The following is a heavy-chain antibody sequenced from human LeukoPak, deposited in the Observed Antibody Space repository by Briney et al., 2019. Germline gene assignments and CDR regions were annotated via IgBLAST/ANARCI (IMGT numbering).Heavy chain of an antibody. J-gene: IGHJ5*02. CDR3: ARELPLERPYDSSGYYGGNWFDP. V-gene: IGHV4-4*07. CDR1: GGSISSYY. Sequence: SETLSLTCTVSGGSISSYYWSWIRQPAGKGLEWIGRIYTSGSTNYNPSLESRVTMSVDTSKNQFSLRLSSVTAADTAVYYCARELPLERPYDSSGYYGGNWFDPWGQGTLVTVST. CDR2: IYTSGST. D-gene: IGHD3-22*01.